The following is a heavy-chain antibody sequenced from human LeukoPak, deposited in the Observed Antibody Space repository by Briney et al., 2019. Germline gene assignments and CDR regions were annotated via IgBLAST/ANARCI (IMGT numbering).Heavy chain of an antibody. CDR2: ISSSSSYI. V-gene: IGHV3-21*01. D-gene: IGHD6-13*01. CDR1: GFTFSSYW. Sequence: GGPLRLSCAASGFTFSSYWMHWVRQAPGKGLEWVSFISSSSSYIYYADSVKGRFTISRDSAKNSLYLQMNSLRVEDTAVYYCARGSSSWYYLDYWGQGTLVTVSS. J-gene: IGHJ4*02. CDR3: ARGSSSWYYLDY.